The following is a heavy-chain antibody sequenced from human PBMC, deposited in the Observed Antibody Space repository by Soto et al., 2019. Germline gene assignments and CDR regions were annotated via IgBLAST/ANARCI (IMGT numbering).Heavy chain of an antibody. CDR1: GYTFTSYD. D-gene: IGHD3-3*01. CDR3: ARGRATYYDFWSGYSSKPNMDY. Sequence: QVQLVQSGAEVKKPGASVKVSCKASGYTFTSYDINWVRQATGQGLEWMGWMNPNSGNTGYAQKFQGRVTMTRNTSITTAYMVLSSLRSEDTAVYYCARGRATYYDFWSGYSSKPNMDYWGQGPLVTVSS. CDR2: MNPNSGNT. J-gene: IGHJ4*02. V-gene: IGHV1-8*01.